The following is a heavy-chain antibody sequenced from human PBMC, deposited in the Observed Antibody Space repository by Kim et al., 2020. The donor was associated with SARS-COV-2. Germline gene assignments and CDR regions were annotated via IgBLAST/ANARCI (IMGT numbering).Heavy chain of an antibody. CDR3: ARGMSMGRGVHFDY. Sequence: SETLSLTCTVSGGSISSGGYYWSWIRQHPGKGLEWIGYIYYSGSTFYSPSLMSRVTILVDTSKKQFSLKLTSVTAADTAVYYCARGMSMGRGVHFDYWGQGTLVTVSS. D-gene: IGHD3-10*01. J-gene: IGHJ4*02. V-gene: IGHV4-31*02. CDR2: IYYSGST. CDR1: GGSISSGGYY.